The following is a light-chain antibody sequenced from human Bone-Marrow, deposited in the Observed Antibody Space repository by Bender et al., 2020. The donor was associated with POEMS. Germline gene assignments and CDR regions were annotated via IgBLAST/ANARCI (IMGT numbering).Light chain of an antibody. CDR2: DVS. J-gene: IGLJ3*02. Sequence: QSALTQPASVSGSPGQSITISCTGTSSDVGGYNYVSWYQHHPGKAPKLMIYDVSNRPSGVSNRFSGSKSGNTASLTISGLQAEDEADYYCSSYISSGAWVFGGGTILTVL. V-gene: IGLV2-14*03. CDR3: SSYISSGAWV. CDR1: SSDVGGYNY.